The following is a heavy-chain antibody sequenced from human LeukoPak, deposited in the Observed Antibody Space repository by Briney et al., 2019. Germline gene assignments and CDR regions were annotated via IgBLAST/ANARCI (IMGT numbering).Heavy chain of an antibody. J-gene: IGHJ3*02. D-gene: IGHD1-1*01. Sequence: PSETLSLTCAVYGGSFSGYYWSWIRQPPGKGLEWIGEINHSGSTNYNPSLKSRVTISVDTSKNQFSLKLSSVTAADTAVYYCARGTTGTTGAFDIWGQGTMGTVSS. CDR3: ARGTTGTTGAFDI. V-gene: IGHV4-34*01. CDR1: GGSFSGYY. CDR2: INHSGST.